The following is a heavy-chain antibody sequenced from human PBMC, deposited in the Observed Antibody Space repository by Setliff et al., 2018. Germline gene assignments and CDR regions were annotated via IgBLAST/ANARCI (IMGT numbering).Heavy chain of an antibody. Sequence: GASVKVSCKASGYIFTDYYMHWVRQAPGQELGWMGRINPNSGGTNYAQKFQGRVTMTRDTSISTAYMELSRLRSDDTAVYYCAGVYCDGGGCYSNWYDPWGQGTLVTVSS. D-gene: IGHD2-15*01. V-gene: IGHV1-2*06. CDR1: GYIFTDYY. J-gene: IGHJ5*02. CDR2: INPNSGGT. CDR3: AGVYCDGGGCYSNWYDP.